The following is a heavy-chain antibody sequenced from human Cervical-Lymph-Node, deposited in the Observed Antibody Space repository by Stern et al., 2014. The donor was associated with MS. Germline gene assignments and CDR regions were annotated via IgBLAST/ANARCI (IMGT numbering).Heavy chain of an antibody. CDR3: AKGLQQWLGHDAFDI. V-gene: IGHV3-9*01. Sequence: EVQLLEYGGGLVQPGRSLRLSCAPSGFTFDDYALHWVRQAPGKGLEWVSGIRMNSVSIAYADSVKGRFTISRDNVKNSLYLQMNSLRAEDTALYYCAKGLQQWLGHDAFDIWGQGTMVTVSS. D-gene: IGHD6-19*01. J-gene: IGHJ3*02. CDR2: IRMNSVSI. CDR1: GFTFDDYA.